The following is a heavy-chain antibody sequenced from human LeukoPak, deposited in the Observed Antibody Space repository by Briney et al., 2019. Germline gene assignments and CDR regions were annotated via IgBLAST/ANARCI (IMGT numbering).Heavy chain of an antibody. CDR1: GGSISSYY. D-gene: IGHD6-19*01. J-gene: IGHJ1*01. V-gene: IGHV4-59*01. CDR3: ARGGWYPESFQH. Sequence: SETLSLTCTVSGGSISSYYWNWIRQPPGKGLEWIGYIYYSGSTNYNPTLKSRVTISVDTSKNQFSLKLSSVTAADTAVYYCARGGWYPESFQHWGQGALVTVSS. CDR2: IYYSGST.